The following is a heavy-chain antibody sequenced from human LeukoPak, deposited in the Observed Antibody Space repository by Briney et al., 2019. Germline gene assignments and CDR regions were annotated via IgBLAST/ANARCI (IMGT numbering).Heavy chain of an antibody. Sequence: SETLSLTCTVSGGSISSGGYYWSWIRQHPGKGLEWIGYIYYSGSAYCNPSLRSRVSILLDTSKNQFSLKLSSVTAADTAVYYCARGGVEAHSYESSGYWVYWGQGTLVTVSS. D-gene: IGHD3-22*01. CDR1: GGSISSGGYY. CDR3: ARGGVEAHSYESSGYWVY. V-gene: IGHV4-31*03. J-gene: IGHJ4*02. CDR2: IYYSGSA.